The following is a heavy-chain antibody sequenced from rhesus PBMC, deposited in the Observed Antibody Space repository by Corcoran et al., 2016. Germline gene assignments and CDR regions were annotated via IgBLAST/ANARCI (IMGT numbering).Heavy chain of an antibody. V-gene: IGHV3-134*01. CDR1: GFTFDDYA. CDR3: TREDY. J-gene: IGHJ4*01. Sequence: DVQLVESGGGLVKPGGSLRLSCAASGFTFDDYAMSWVRQAPGKGLEWVSRLSWNSGTIYYADSVKGRFTISRDNAKNSLFLQMDRLRAEDTAVYYCTREDYWGQGVLVTVSS. CDR2: LSWNSGTI.